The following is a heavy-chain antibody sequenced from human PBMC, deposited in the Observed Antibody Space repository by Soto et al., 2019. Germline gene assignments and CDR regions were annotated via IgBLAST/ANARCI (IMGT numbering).Heavy chain of an antibody. J-gene: IGHJ3*02. Sequence: GSLRLSCAASGFTFSDHYMDWVRQAPGKGLEWVGRTRNKANSYTTEYAASVKGRFTISRDDSKNSLYLQMNSLKTEDTAVYYCARSVYYDILTGYYTLGAFDIWGQGTMVTVSS. V-gene: IGHV3-72*01. CDR2: TRNKANSYTT. CDR3: ARSVYYDILTGYYTLGAFDI. CDR1: GFTFSDHY. D-gene: IGHD3-9*01.